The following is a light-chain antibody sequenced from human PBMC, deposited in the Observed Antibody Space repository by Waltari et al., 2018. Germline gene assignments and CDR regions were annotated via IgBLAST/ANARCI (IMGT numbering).Light chain of an antibody. J-gene: IGLJ2*01. CDR1: SKDVRGYNS. Sequence: QSALTQPAAVSGSPGQSVTIFCTGTSKDVRGYNSLSWYQEHPGQAPRVIIYDVSERPSGVSDRFSGSKSGNTASLTISGLQAEDEADYYCSSQSSNNVVLFGGGTKLTVL. CDR3: SSQSSNNVVL. CDR2: DVS. V-gene: IGLV2-14*01.